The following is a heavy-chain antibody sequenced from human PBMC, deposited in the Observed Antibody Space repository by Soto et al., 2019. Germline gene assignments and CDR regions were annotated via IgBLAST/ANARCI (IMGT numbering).Heavy chain of an antibody. Sequence: QVQLVESGGGVVQPGRSLRLSCAASGFTFSNYAMHWVRQAPGKGLEWVAVISYDGSNKYFADSVKGRFTISRDNSKNALDLQMNRLRNEDTAVYYCARSGSWGKDYYGMDVWCQGTTVTVSS. CDR3: ARSGSWGKDYYGMDV. D-gene: IGHD3-10*01. CDR1: GFTFSNYA. CDR2: ISYDGSNK. J-gene: IGHJ6*02. V-gene: IGHV3-30-3*01.